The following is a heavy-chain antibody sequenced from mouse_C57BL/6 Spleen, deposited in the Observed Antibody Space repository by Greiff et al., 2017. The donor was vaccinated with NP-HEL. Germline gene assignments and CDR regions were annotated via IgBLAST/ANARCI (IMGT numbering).Heavy chain of an antibody. V-gene: IGHV1-64*01. CDR2: IHPNSGST. CDR1: GYTFTSYW. Sequence: QVQLQQPGAELVKPGASVKLSCKASGYTFTSYWMHWVKQRPGQGLEWIGMIHPNSGSTNYNEKFKSKATLTVDKSSSTAYMQLSSLTSEDSAVYYCARPDGSSYGPWFAYWGQGTLVTVSA. D-gene: IGHD1-1*01. CDR3: ARPDGSSYGPWFAY. J-gene: IGHJ3*01.